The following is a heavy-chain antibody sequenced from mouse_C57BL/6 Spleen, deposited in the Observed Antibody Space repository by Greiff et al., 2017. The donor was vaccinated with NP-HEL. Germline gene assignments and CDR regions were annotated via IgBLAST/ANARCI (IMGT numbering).Heavy chain of an antibody. CDR3: TTPCITTVDYFDY. CDR2: IDPEDGDT. Sequence: VQLQQSGAELVRPGASVKLSCTASGFNIKDYYMHWVKQRPEQGLEWIGRIDPEDGDTEYAPKFQGKATMTADTSSNTAYLQLSSLTSEDTAVYYCTTPCITTVDYFDYWGQGTTLTVSS. J-gene: IGHJ2*01. CDR1: GFNIKDYY. V-gene: IGHV14-1*01. D-gene: IGHD1-1*01.